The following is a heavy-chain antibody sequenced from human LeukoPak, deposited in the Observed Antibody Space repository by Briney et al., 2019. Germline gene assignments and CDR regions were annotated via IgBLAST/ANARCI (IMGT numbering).Heavy chain of an antibody. J-gene: IGHJ4*02. V-gene: IGHV4-34*01. D-gene: IGHD6-13*01. CDR2: INHSGST. CDR1: GGSFSGYY. CDR3: ARVSSSSWFAPFDY. Sequence: PSETLSLTCAVYGGSFSGYYWSWLRQPPGKGLEWIGEINHSGSTNYNPSLKSRVTISVDTSKNQFSLKLSSVTAADTAAYYCARVSSSSWFAPFDYWGQGTLVTVSS.